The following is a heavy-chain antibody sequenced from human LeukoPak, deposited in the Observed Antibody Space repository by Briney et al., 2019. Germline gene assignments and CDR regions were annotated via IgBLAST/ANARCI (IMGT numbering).Heavy chain of an antibody. CDR2: ISSSGSTI. V-gene: IGHV3-48*03. D-gene: IGHD4-17*01. J-gene: IGHJ6*02. CDR3: ARDYGAGMDV. CDR1: GFTFTSYE. Sequence: GESLRLSCAASGFTFTSYEMNWVRQPPGKGLEWVSYISSSGSTIYYADSVAGRFIISRDNAKNSLYLQMNSLRAEDTAVYYCARDYGAGMDVWGQGTTVTVSS.